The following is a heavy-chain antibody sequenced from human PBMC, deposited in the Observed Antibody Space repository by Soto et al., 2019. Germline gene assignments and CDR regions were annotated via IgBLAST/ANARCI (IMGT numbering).Heavy chain of an antibody. CDR1: GYSFTSYW. Sequence: GESLKISCKGSGYSFTSYWIGWVRQMPGKGLDWMGIIYPCDSDTRYSPSFQGQVTISAXXXIXXXYXQXXXLXASDTAMYYCARFDSSGLGMDVWGQGTTITVS. D-gene: IGHD6-25*01. CDR3: ARFDSSGLGMDV. V-gene: IGHV5-51*01. CDR2: IYPCDSDT. J-gene: IGHJ6*02.